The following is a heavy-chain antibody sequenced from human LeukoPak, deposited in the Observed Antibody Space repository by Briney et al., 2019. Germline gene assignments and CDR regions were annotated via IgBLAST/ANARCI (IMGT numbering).Heavy chain of an antibody. CDR2: ISYDGSNK. CDR1: GFTFSSYG. J-gene: IGHJ5*02. V-gene: IGHV3-30*19. CDR3: ARVFTVTTLRGPFDP. D-gene: IGHD4-11*01. Sequence: QAGGSLRLSCAASGFTFSSYGMHWVRQAPGKGLEWVAVISYDGSNKYYADSVKGRFTFSRDNSKNTLYLQMNSLRAEDTAVYYCARVFTVTTLRGPFDPWGQGTLVTVSS.